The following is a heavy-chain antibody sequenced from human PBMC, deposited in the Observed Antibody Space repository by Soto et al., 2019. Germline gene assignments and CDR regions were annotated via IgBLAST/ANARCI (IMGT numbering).Heavy chain of an antibody. CDR3: EKEIGYCSSIRCPHDAFDI. D-gene: IGHD2-2*01. CDR1: GFTFSSYA. CDR2: ISGSGGST. V-gene: IGHV3-23*01. Sequence: GGSLRLSCAASGFTFSSYAMSWVRQAPGKGLEWVSAISGSGGSTYYADSVKGRFTISRDNSKNTLYLQMNSLRAEDTAVYYCEKEIGYCSSIRCPHDAFDIWGQWTMVTVSS. J-gene: IGHJ3*02.